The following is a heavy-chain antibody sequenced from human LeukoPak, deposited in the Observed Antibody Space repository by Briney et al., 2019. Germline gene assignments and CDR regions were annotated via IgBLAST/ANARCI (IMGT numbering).Heavy chain of an antibody. V-gene: IGHV3-21*01. CDR2: ISSSSSYI. D-gene: IGHD3-9*01. Sequence: AGGSLRLSCAASGFTFSSYSMNWVRQAPGKGLEWVSSISSSSSYIYYADSVKGRFTISRDNAKNSLYLQMNSLRAEDTAVYYCARDLYYDILTGSGYFDYWGQGTLVTVSS. CDR3: ARDLYYDILTGSGYFDY. CDR1: GFTFSSYS. J-gene: IGHJ4*02.